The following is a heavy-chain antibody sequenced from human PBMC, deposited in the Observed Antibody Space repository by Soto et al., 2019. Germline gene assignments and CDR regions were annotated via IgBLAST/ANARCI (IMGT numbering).Heavy chain of an antibody. J-gene: IGHJ4*02. CDR2: ISGTGGST. V-gene: IGHV3-23*01. CDR3: AKEKTRGYYMFDH. Sequence: RRLSCASSGFTSTSYAITGVRLAPGKGLEWVSTISGTGGSTYYPDSVKGRFTISRDNSKNTVYLQMNSLRAEDAAVYYCAKEKTRGYYMFDHWGQGALV. D-gene: IGHD3-22*01. CDR1: GFTSTSYA.